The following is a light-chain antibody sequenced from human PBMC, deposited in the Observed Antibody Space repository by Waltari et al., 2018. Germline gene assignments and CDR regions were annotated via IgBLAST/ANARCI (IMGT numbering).Light chain of an antibody. CDR3: ASWEHSVRDVL. CDR2: RNT. CDR1: SSNIGNSY. V-gene: IGLV1-47*01. J-gene: IGLJ2*01. Sequence: QSVLTQPPSASGTPGQKITISCSGSSSNIGNSYIYWYQQLPGTAPKLLIYRNTQRPSGVPDRFSGSKSDASGSLAISGLRSEDEGDYYCASWEHSVRDVLFGGGTRVTV.